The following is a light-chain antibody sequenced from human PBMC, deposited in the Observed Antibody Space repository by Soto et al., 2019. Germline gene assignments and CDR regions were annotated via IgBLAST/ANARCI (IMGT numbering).Light chain of an antibody. CDR1: QSVSSN. J-gene: IGKJ5*01. V-gene: IGKV3-15*01. Sequence: EIVMTQSPATLSVSPGERATLSCRASQSVSSNLAWYQQKPGQAPRLIVYGATTRATGIPARFGGSGSGTYFTLFITMQSEDFALYFCQQYGTSPITFGQGTRLEIK. CDR3: QQYGTSPIT. CDR2: GAT.